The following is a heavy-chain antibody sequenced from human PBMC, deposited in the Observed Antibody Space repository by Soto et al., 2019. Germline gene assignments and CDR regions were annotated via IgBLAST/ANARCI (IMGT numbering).Heavy chain of an antibody. CDR1: GFLLSDYA. CDR3: AKAHCTNGVCYFDY. CDR2: INRRGGDP. V-gene: IGHV3-7*03. Sequence: LRLSCAVSGFLLSDYAMSWVRQAPGKGLEWVANINRRGGDPHYVASVRGRFTISRDNAKNSLYLQMNSLRAEDTAVYYCAKAHCTNGVCYFDYWGQGTLVTVSS. J-gene: IGHJ4*02. D-gene: IGHD2-8*01.